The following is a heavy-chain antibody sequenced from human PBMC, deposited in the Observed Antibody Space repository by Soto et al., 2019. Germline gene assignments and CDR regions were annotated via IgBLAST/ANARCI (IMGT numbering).Heavy chain of an antibody. CDR1: GGTFSSYA. CDR3: ARQGSNEYYYYGMDV. D-gene: IGHD3-10*01. J-gene: IGHJ6*02. V-gene: IGHV1-69*12. Sequence: QVQLVQSGAEVKKPGSSVKVSCKASGGTFSSYAISWVRQAPGQGLEWMGGIIRIFGTPDYAQRFHGRVTITADESTSTAYMELCCLRSEDTAVYYCARQGSNEYYYYGMDVWGQGTTVTVSS. CDR2: IIRIFGTP.